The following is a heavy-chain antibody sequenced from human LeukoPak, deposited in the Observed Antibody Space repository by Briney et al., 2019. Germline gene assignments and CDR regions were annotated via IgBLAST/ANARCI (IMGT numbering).Heavy chain of an antibody. V-gene: IGHV4-4*07. Sequence: PSETLSLKCTVSGGPLTDYYWAWIRQTAENKLEWIGRIYVTGATTYNPSLKSRVTMSIDSSKREFSLKVTSVTAADTAIYFCARDGPIAWGAVISWLDPWGPGSLVIVSS. CDR1: GGPLTDYY. D-gene: IGHD3-16*02. CDR3: ARDGPIAWGAVISWLDP. CDR2: IYVTGAT. J-gene: IGHJ5*02.